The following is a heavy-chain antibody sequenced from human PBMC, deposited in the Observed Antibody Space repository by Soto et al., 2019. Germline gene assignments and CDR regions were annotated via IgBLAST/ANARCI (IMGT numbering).Heavy chain of an antibody. CDR3: ARQSKAARQLDY. J-gene: IGHJ4*02. D-gene: IGHD6-6*01. CDR2: VYYSGNT. Sequence: SETLSLTCTVPGGSIISSSYYWGWIRQPPGKGLEWMGSVYYSGNTNYNPSLKSRVTISVDTSKSQFSLTLSSVTASDKAVYYCARQSKAARQLDYWGQGTLVTVSS. CDR1: GGSIISSSYY. V-gene: IGHV4-39*01.